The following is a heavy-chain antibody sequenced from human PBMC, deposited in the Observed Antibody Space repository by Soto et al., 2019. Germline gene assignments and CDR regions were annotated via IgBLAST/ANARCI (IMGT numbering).Heavy chain of an antibody. V-gene: IGHV3-7*01. Sequence: GGSLRLSCAASQFTFSSYWMNWVRQAPGKRPEWVANIKQDGSEKYYVDSVKGRFTISRDNTQNSLYLQMNTLRAEDTAVYFWGEGMGGAANWFGFWGQGTLVTVSS. J-gene: IGHJ5*01. D-gene: IGHD3-16*01. CDR1: QFTFSSYW. CDR3: GEGMGGAANWFGF. CDR2: IKQDGSEK.